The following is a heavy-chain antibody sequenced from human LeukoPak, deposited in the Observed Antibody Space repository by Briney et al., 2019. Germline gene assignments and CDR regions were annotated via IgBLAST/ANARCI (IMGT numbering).Heavy chain of an antibody. CDR3: ARDGYFYSEYFQH. J-gene: IGHJ1*01. CDR1: GYTFTNYA. Sequence: GASVKVSCKASGYTFTNYAMHWVRLAPGQSLEWMGWINAGNGNTKYSQKFQDRVTMTSDTSANIAYMELRSLRSDDTAVYYCARDGYFYSEYFQHWGQGTLVTVSS. V-gene: IGHV1-3*01. CDR2: INAGNGNT. D-gene: IGHD3-9*01.